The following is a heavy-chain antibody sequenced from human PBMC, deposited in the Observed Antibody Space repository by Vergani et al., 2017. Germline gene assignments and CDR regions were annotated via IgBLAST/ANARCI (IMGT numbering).Heavy chain of an antibody. Sequence: EVQLVESGGGLVPPGRSLRLSCAASGFSFGDYAMTWVRQAPGKGLEWVAFIRNKAYGGTTQYSASVKGRFTISRDDSKRLASLQLSGLITGDTAVYFCSRGRGYSFGFSDYWGQGTLVTVSS. CDR2: IRNKAYGGTT. D-gene: IGHD5-18*01. V-gene: IGHV3-49*04. CDR1: GFSFGDYA. J-gene: IGHJ4*02. CDR3: SRGRGYSFGFSDY.